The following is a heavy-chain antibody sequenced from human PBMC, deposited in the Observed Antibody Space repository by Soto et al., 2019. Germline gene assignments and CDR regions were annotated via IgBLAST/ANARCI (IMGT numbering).Heavy chain of an antibody. V-gene: IGHV4-4*02. CDR1: GGSISSSNW. D-gene: IGHD6-13*01. J-gene: IGHJ5*01. Sequence: SETLSLTCAVSGGSISSSNWWWWVRQPPGKGLEWIGEIYHSGSTNNNPSLKSRVTISVDKSKNQFSLKLSSVAAADTAVYYCARVIAAAGTSNWFDPWGQGTQVTVSS. CDR2: IYHSGST. CDR3: ARVIAAAGTSNWFDP.